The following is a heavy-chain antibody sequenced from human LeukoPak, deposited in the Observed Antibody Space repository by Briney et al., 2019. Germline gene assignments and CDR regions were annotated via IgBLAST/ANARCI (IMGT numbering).Heavy chain of an antibody. CDR3: ARIAVAGTDIDY. CDR1: GGSISNYY. J-gene: IGHJ4*02. CDR2: IYTSGST. V-gene: IGHV4-4*07. D-gene: IGHD6-19*01. Sequence: SETLSLTCTVSGGSISNYYWSWIRQPAGKGLEWIGRIYTSGSTNYNPSLKSRVTMSVDTSKNQFSLKLSSVTAADTAVYYCARIAVAGTDIDYWGQGTLVTVSS.